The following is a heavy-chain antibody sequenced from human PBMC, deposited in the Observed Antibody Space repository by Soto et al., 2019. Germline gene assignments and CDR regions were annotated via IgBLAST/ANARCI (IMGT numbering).Heavy chain of an antibody. J-gene: IGHJ4*01. Sequence: PSETLSLTCTVSGGSISSGGYYWSWIRQHPGKGLEWIGYIYYSGSTYYNPSLKSRVTISVDTSKNQFSLKLSSVTAADTAVYYCARVWLSAGSFDYWGHGTLVTVSS. D-gene: IGHD3-10*01. CDR3: ARVWLSAGSFDY. V-gene: IGHV4-31*03. CDR1: GGSISSGGYY. CDR2: IYYSGST.